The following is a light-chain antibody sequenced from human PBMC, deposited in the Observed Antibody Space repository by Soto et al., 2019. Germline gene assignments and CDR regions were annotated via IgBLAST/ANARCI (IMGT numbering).Light chain of an antibody. J-gene: IGLJ1*01. CDR2: EVS. CDR1: SSDVGGYNY. CDR3: SSYTSSSTLYV. V-gene: IGLV2-8*01. Sequence: QSALTQPPSASGSPGHSVTISCTGTSSDVGGYNYVSWYQQHPGKAPKLMIYEVSKRPSGVPDRFSGSKSGNTASLTVSGLQAEDEADYYCSSYTSSSTLYVFGTGTKVTVL.